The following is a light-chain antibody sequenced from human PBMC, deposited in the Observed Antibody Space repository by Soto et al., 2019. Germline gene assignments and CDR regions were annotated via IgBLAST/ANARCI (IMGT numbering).Light chain of an antibody. Sequence: DVVMTQSPLSLPVTLGQPASISCRSSQSLVGGEGKIYLNWFQQRPGQSPRRLIYKVSNRDSGVPDRFSGSGSGTEFTLIISRVEAEDVGVYYCMQGIHWPYTFGQGTKLEIK. CDR2: KVS. J-gene: IGKJ2*01. V-gene: IGKV2-30*01. CDR1: QSLVGGEGKIY. CDR3: MQGIHWPYT.